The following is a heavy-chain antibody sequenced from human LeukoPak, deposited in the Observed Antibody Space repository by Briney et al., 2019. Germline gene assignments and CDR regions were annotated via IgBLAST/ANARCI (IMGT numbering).Heavy chain of an antibody. Sequence: TSSETLCLTCAVSGYSISSNYYWGWIRQPPGKGLEWIGGIYHSGNSYYNPALKSRVTISVDTSKNQFSLKLSSVTAADTAVYYCARDLTGYSNYKDAFDIWGQGTMVTVSS. D-gene: IGHD4-11*01. CDR2: IYHSGNS. CDR1: GYSISSNYY. CDR3: ARDLTGYSNYKDAFDI. J-gene: IGHJ3*02. V-gene: IGHV4-38-2*02.